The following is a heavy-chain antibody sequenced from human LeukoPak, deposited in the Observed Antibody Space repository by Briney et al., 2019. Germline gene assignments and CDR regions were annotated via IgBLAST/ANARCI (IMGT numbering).Heavy chain of an antibody. D-gene: IGHD1-26*01. CDR3: AIDLKRTVGATTTSDY. CDR1: GYTFTSYG. V-gene: IGHV1-18*01. CDR2: ISAHNGDT. Sequence: ASVKVSFKASGYTFTSYGISWVRQAPGQGLEWMGWISAHNGDTNYAQKFQGRVSMTTDTSTSTGYMELRSLTSDDTAVYYCAIDLKRTVGATTTSDYWGQGTLVTVSS. J-gene: IGHJ4*02.